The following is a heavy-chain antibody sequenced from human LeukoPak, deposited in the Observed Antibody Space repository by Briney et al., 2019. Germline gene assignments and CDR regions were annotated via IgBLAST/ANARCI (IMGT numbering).Heavy chain of an antibody. CDR1: GFTFSNYW. CDR3: AKALRELSGGAFDI. D-gene: IGHD1-26*01. J-gene: IGHJ3*02. V-gene: IGHV3-7*01. CDR2: INQDGSEK. Sequence: GGSLRLSCAASGFTFSNYWMSWVRQAPGKGLEWVANINQDGSEKYYVDSVKGRFTISRDNSKNTLYLQMNSLRAEDTAVYYCAKALRELSGGAFDIWGQGTMVTVSS.